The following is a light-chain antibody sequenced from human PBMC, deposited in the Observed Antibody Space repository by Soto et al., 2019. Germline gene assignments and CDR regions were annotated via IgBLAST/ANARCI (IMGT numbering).Light chain of an antibody. J-gene: IGKJ1*01. CDR3: QQYNSYSRT. V-gene: IGKV1-5*03. CDR1: QSISSW. Sequence: DIQMTQSPSTLSASVGDRVTITCRASQSISSWLAWYQQKPGKAPNLLIYKASSLESGVPSRFSGSGSGTEFTLTISSLQPDDFATYHCQQYNSYSRTFGQGTKVEIK. CDR2: KAS.